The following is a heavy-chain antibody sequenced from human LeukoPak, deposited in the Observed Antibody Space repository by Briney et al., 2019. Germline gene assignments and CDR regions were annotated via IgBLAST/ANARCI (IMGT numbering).Heavy chain of an antibody. Sequence: GGTLRLFCAASGLTFSSYSMNWVREAPGKGLECVSSISSSSSYIYYADSVKRRFAISGQNAKDSLYLQMNSLRAEDTAVYYCARQASYDFWSGYPENWFDPWGQGTLVTVSS. V-gene: IGHV3-21*01. D-gene: IGHD3-3*01. J-gene: IGHJ5*02. CDR2: ISSSSSYI. CDR3: ARQASYDFWSGYPENWFDP. CDR1: GLTFSSYS.